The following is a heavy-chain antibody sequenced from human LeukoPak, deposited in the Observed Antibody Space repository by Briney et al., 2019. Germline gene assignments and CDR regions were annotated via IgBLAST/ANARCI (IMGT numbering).Heavy chain of an antibody. CDR1: GYTFSGYY. CDR3: ARGKTMVYCGGDCYRFDN. Sequence: ASVKVSCKASGYTFSGYYMHWVRQAPGQGLEWVGWINPNSGGTNYAQKFQGRVTMTRDKSISTAYMELSRLLSGDTAVYYCARGKTMVYCGGDCYRFDNWGQGTLVTVSS. V-gene: IGHV1-2*02. CDR2: INPNSGGT. D-gene: IGHD2-21*02. J-gene: IGHJ4*02.